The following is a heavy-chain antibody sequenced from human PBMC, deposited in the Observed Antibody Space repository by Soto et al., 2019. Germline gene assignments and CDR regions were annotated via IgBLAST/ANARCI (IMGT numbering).Heavy chain of an antibody. CDR2: INSDGRST. Sequence: EVHLVESGGALVQPGGSLRLSCAASGFTFSNYWMHWVRQTPGKGLVWVSRINSDGRSTTYADSVKGRFTISRDNAKKTLYLQINGLRAEDTAVYYCATAVSGSRTSFDYWGQGTLVTVSS. CDR3: ATAVSGSRTSFDY. J-gene: IGHJ4*02. V-gene: IGHV3-74*01. CDR1: GFTFSNYW. D-gene: IGHD3-10*01.